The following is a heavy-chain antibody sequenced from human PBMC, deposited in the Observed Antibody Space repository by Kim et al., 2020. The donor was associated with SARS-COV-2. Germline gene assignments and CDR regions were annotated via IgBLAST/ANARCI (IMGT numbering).Heavy chain of an antibody. V-gene: IGHV4-39*01. Sequence: SETLSLTCTVSGGSISSSSYYWGWIRQPPGKGLEWIGSIYYSGSTYYNPSLKSRVTISVDTSKNQFSLKLSSVTAADTAVYYCAGSSGWIGYFQHWGQGTLVTVSS. D-gene: IGHD6-19*01. CDR2: IYYSGST. CDR3: AGSSGWIGYFQH. CDR1: GGSISSSSYY. J-gene: IGHJ1*01.